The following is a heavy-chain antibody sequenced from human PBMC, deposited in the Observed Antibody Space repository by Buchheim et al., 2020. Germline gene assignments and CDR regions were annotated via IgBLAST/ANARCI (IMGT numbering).Heavy chain of an antibody. CDR3: AKSRQVIYYYYGMDV. CDR2: ITGSGHDT. V-gene: IGHV3-23*04. CDR1: GFTFSGSA. Sequence: EVQLVESGGGLVQPGGSLKLSCAASGFTFSGSAMHWVRQAPGKGLEWVSTITGSGHDTYYADSVKGRFILSRDNSKNTLFLQMNSLRAEDTAIYCCAKSRQVIYYYYGMDVWGQGTT. J-gene: IGHJ6*02.